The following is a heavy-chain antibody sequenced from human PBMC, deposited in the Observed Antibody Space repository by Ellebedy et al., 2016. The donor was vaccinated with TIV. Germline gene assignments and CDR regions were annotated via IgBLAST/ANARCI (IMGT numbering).Heavy chain of an antibody. D-gene: IGHD2-15*01. V-gene: IGHV3-33*08. CDR3: ASGWYHFDY. CDR1: GFTFSSYG. CDR2: IWYDGSNK. J-gene: IGHJ4*02. Sequence: GESLKISCAASGFTFSSYGMHWVRQAPGKGLEWVAVIWYDGSNKYYADSVKGRFTISRDNAKNSLYLQMNSLRAEDTAVYYCASGWYHFDYWGQGTLVTVSS.